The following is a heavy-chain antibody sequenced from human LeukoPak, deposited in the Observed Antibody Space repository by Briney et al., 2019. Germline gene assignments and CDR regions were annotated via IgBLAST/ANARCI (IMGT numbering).Heavy chain of an antibody. Sequence: GGSLRLSCAAPGFTFSSYAMSWVRQAPGKGLEWVSAISGSGGSTYYADSVKGRFTISRDNSKNTLYLQMNSLRAEDTAVYYCAKDSSSSGWYGYYFDYWGQGTLVTVSS. D-gene: IGHD6-19*01. CDR1: GFTFSSYA. CDR3: AKDSSSSGWYGYYFDY. V-gene: IGHV3-23*01. CDR2: ISGSGGST. J-gene: IGHJ4*02.